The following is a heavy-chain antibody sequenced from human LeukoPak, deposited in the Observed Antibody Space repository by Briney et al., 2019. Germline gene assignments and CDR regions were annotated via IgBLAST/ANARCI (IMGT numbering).Heavy chain of an antibody. V-gene: IGHV4-59*08. D-gene: IGHD1-26*01. CDR1: GGSISSYY. J-gene: IGHJ5*02. CDR3: ASSLVGALTGWFDP. CDR2: IYYSGST. Sequence: SETLSLTCTVSGGSISSYYWSWIRQPPGKGLEWIGYIYYSGSTNYNPSLKSRVTISVDTSKNQFSLKLSSVTAADTAVYYCASSLVGALTGWFDPWGQGTLDTVSS.